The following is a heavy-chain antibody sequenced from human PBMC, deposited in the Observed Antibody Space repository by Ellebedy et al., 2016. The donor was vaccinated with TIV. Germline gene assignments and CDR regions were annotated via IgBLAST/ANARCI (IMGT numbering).Heavy chain of an antibody. V-gene: IGHV3-7*01. CDR1: GFTFSTYW. CDR3: VKGRGSDS. Sequence: GESLKISXAASGFTFSTYWMNWFRQAPGKGLEWVASIRKDGSDKYYVDSVKGRFTISRDNAKNSLSLQMNSLRAEDTAVYYCVKGRGSDSWGQGTLVTVSS. J-gene: IGHJ5*01. D-gene: IGHD1-26*01. CDR2: IRKDGSDK.